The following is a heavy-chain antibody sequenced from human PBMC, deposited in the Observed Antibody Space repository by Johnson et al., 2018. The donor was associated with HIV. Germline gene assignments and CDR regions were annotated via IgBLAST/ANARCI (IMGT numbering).Heavy chain of an antibody. Sequence: QVQLVESGGGLVQPGRSLRLSCAASGFTFSSHDMHWVRQAPGKGLEWVAVISYDGSNQYCADSVKGRFTISRDHSKNTLYLQMNSLRAEDTAVYYCAKEGTYYNFWSGYPKGDDFDIWGQGTMVTVSS. V-gene: IGHV3-30*18. J-gene: IGHJ3*02. CDR3: AKEGTYYNFWSGYPKGDDFDI. CDR2: ISYDGSNQ. D-gene: IGHD3-3*01. CDR1: GFTFSSHD.